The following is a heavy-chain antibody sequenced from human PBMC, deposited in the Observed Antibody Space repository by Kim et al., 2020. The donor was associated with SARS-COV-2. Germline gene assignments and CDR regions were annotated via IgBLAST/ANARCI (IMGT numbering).Heavy chain of an antibody. D-gene: IGHD3-10*01. CDR3: AGAPSYMVGENWFDP. CDR1: GYTFTSYG. Sequence: ASVKVSCKASGYTFTSYGISWVRQAPGQGLEWMGWISAYNGNTNYAQKLQGRVTMTTDTSTSTAYMEVRSLRSDDTAVYYCAGAPSYMVGENWFDPWGQGTLVTVSS. CDR2: ISAYNGNT. J-gene: IGHJ5*02. V-gene: IGHV1-18*04.